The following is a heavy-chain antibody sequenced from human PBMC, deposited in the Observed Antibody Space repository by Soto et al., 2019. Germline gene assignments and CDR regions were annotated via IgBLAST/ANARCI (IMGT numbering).Heavy chain of an antibody. CDR2: ISAYNGNT. D-gene: IGHD3-3*01. CDR3: ATGDFWSGYYGYFDY. CDR1: GGTFSSYI. V-gene: IGHV1-18*01. J-gene: IGHJ4*02. Sequence: ASVKVSCKASGGTFSSYIISWVRQAPGQGLEWMGWISAYNGNTNYAQKLQGRVTMTTDTSTSTAYMELRSLRSDDTAVYYCATGDFWSGYYGYFDYWGQGTLVTVSS.